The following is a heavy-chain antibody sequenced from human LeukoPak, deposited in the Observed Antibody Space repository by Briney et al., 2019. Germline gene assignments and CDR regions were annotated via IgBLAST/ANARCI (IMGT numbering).Heavy chain of an antibody. J-gene: IGHJ4*02. CDR2: IKQDGSEK. CDR1: GFSFSTYW. V-gene: IGHV3-7*04. CDR3: ARAWSYSTGWYNY. D-gene: IGHD6-19*01. Sequence: GGSLRLSCAASGFSFSTYWMSWVRQAPGKGLEWVANIKQDGSEKYYVDSVKGRFTISRDNAKNSLYLQMNSLRAEDTAVYYCARAWSYSTGWYNYWGQGTLVTVSS.